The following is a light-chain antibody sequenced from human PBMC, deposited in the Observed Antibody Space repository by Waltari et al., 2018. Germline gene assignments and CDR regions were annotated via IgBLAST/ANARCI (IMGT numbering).Light chain of an antibody. V-gene: IGKV1-39*01. J-gene: IGKJ2*01. CDR3: QQGYTTPYT. CDR1: QSISSY. CDR2: ATS. Sequence: DIQMTQSPSSLSASVGDRVTITCRASQSISSYLKWYQQKPGKAPDLLISATSSLQSGVPSRFSDGGSGTDFTLTVSSLQPEDFATYYCQQGYTTPYTFGQGTKVEIK.